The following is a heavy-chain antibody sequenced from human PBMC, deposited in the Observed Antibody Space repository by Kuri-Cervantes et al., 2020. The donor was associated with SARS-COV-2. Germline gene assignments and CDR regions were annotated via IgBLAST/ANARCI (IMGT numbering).Heavy chain of an antibody. CDR2: IIPIFGIA. V-gene: IGHV1-69*10. CDR1: GGTFSSYA. J-gene: IGHJ3*02. Sequence: SVKVSCKASGGTFSSYAISWVRQAPGQGLEWMGGIIPIFGIANYAQKFQGRVTITADKSTSTAYMELSSLRSEDTAVYYCASVPEGFDAFDIWGQGTMVTVSS. CDR3: ASVPEGFDAFDI.